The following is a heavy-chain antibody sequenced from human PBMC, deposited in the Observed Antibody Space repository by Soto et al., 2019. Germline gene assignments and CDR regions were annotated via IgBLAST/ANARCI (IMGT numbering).Heavy chain of an antibody. V-gene: IGHV1-69*12. J-gene: IGHJ3*02. Sequence: QVQLVQSGAEVKKPGSSVKVSCKASGGTFSSYAISWVRQAPGQGLEWMGGIIPIFGTANYAQKCQGRVRITADESTSTAYMELSSLRSEDTAVYYCARERVDTAQEDAFDIWGQGTMVTVSS. D-gene: IGHD5-18*01. CDR3: ARERVDTAQEDAFDI. CDR1: GGTFSSYA. CDR2: IIPIFGTA.